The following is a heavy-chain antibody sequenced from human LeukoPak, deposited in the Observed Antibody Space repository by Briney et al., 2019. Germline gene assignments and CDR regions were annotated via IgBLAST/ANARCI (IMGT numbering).Heavy chain of an antibody. CDR1: GYTFTSYY. J-gene: IGHJ5*02. Sequence: GASVKVSCKASGYTFTSYYMHWVRQAPGQGLEWMGIINPSGGSTSYAQKFQGRVTMTRDTSTSTVYMELSSLRSEDTAVYYCVREGDVDTATWHWFDPWGQGTLVTVSS. D-gene: IGHD5-18*01. CDR2: INPSGGST. CDR3: VREGDVDTATWHWFDP. V-gene: IGHV1-46*01.